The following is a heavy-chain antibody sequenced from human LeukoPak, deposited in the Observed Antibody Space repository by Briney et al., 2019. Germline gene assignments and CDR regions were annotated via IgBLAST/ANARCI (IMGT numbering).Heavy chain of an antibody. V-gene: IGHV3-7*01. CDR1: GFTFSHHW. CDR2: ISPDGSAK. Sequence: GGSLRLSCGASGFTFSHHWMSWVRQAPGKGLEWMANISPDGSAKFYVDSVKGRFPISRDNAKSSLYLQLNSLRAEDTAVYYCARDYNWGWGPWGQGTLVTVSS. D-gene: IGHD1-1*01. J-gene: IGHJ5*02. CDR3: ARDYNWGWGP.